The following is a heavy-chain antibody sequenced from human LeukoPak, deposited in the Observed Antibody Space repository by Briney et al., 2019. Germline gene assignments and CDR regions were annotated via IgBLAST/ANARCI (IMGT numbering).Heavy chain of an antibody. CDR1: GYTFTSYG. V-gene: IGHV1-18*01. J-gene: IGHJ4*02. CDR2: ISAYNGNT. Sequence: GASVKVSCKASGYTFTSYGISWVRQAPGQGLEWMGWISAYNGNTNYAQKFQGRVTMTRDTSISTAYMELSRLRSDDTAVYYCARDSDYDIPEWWGQGTLVTVSS. CDR3: ARDSDYDIPEW. D-gene: IGHD3-9*01.